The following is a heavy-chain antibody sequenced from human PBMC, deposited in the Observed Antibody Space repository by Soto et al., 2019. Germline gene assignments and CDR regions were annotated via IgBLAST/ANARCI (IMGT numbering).Heavy chain of an antibody. V-gene: IGHV4-31*03. Sequence: PSETLSLTCTVSGGSISSGGYYWSWIRQHPGKGLEWIGNIYYIGNTYYNPSLKNRVTISIDTSKTRFSLNLSSVTAADTAVYYCARGGRTYTHKPGDYWGQGTLVTVSS. CDR1: GGSISSGGYY. J-gene: IGHJ4*02. D-gene: IGHD3-16*01. CDR3: ARGGRTYTHKPGDY. CDR2: IYYIGNT.